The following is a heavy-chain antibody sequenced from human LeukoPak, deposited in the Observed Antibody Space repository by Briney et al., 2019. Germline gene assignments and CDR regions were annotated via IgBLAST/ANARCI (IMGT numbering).Heavy chain of an antibody. CDR3: ARDHEDYYGSGSFCY. CDR1: GFTFSSYW. D-gene: IGHD3-10*01. J-gene: IGHJ4*02. V-gene: IGHV3-74*01. Sequence: GGSLRLSCAASGFTFSSYWMHWVRQAPGKGLVWVSRINSDGSSTSYADSVKGRFTISRDNAKNTLYLQMNSLRAEDTAVYYCARDHEDYYGSGSFCYWGQGTLVTVSS. CDR2: INSDGSST.